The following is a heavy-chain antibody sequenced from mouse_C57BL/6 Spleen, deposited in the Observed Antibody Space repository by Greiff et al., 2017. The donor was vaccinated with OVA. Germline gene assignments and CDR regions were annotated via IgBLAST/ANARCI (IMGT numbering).Heavy chain of an antibody. Sequence: QVQLQQSGAELVRPGTSVKMSCKASGYTFTNYWIGWAKQRPGHGLEWIGDIYPGGGYTNYNEKFKGKATLTADKSSSTAYMQFSSLTSEDSAIYYCARWEGRGFDYWGQGTTLTVSS. CDR2: IYPGGGYT. CDR1: GYTFTNYW. CDR3: ARWEGRGFDY. D-gene: IGHD3-3*01. V-gene: IGHV1-63*01. J-gene: IGHJ2*01.